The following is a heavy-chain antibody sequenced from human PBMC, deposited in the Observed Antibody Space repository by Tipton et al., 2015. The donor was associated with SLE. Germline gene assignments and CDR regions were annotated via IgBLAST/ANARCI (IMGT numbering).Heavy chain of an antibody. CDR2: IYYTGST. CDR1: GASISSHY. CDR3: ARYTSSIPSLDYYGMDV. J-gene: IGHJ6*02. D-gene: IGHD6-6*01. V-gene: IGHV4-59*11. Sequence: TLSLTCTVSGASISSHYWSWIRQPPGKGLDWIGYIYYTGSTNYNPSLKSRVTISVDTSKNQFSLKLSSVTAADTAVYYCARYTSSIPSLDYYGMDVWGQGATVTVSS.